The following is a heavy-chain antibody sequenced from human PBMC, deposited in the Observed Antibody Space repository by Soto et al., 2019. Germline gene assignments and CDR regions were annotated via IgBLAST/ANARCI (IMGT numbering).Heavy chain of an antibody. D-gene: IGHD3-3*01. J-gene: IGHJ5*02. V-gene: IGHV3-30*18. CDR1: GFTFNNYG. CDR2: ISYDGSNK. Sequence: QVQLVESGGGVVQPGRSLRLSCAASGFTFNNYGMHWVRQAPGKGLEWVAVISYDGSNKYYADSVKGRFTISMDNSKNTLYLQINSLRAEDTAVYHCAKAGGGRLLPFDPWGQGTLVTVSS. CDR3: AKAGGGRLLPFDP.